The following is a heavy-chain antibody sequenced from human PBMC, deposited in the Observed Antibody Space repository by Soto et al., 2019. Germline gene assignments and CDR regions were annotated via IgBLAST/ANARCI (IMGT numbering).Heavy chain of an antibody. CDR2: IYYSGTT. D-gene: IGHD5-18*01. J-gene: IGHJ6*02. Sequence: KTSETLSLTCTVSGGSISSGDYYWSWIRQPPGKGLEWIGYIYYSGTTYYNPSLKSRVTISVDTSKNQFSLKVGSVTAADTAVYYCARALIQLWPHYYYGMDVWGQGTTVTVS. CDR1: GGSISSGDYY. CDR3: ARALIQLWPHYYYGMDV. V-gene: IGHV4-30-4*01.